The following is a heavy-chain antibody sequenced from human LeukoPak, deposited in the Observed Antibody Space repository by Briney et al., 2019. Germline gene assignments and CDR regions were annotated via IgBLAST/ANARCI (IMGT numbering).Heavy chain of an antibody. D-gene: IGHD5-12*01. CDR3: AGHKEAYSGYMNYFDY. CDR2: IYYSGST. Sequence: SETLSLTCTVSGGSISSGGYYWSWIRQHPGKGLEWIGYIYYSGSTYYNPSLKSRVTISVDTSKNQFSLKLSSVTAADTAVYYCAGHKEAYSGYMNYFDYWGQGTLVTVSS. J-gene: IGHJ4*02. CDR1: GGSISSGGYY. V-gene: IGHV4-31*03.